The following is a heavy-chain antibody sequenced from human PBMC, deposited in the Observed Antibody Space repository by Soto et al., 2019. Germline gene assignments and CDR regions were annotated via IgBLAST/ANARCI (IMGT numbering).Heavy chain of an antibody. V-gene: IGHV1-46*01. J-gene: IGHJ4*02. CDR2: INPSGGST. CDR1: GYTFTSYY. Sequence: GASVKVSCKASGYTFTSYYMHCVRQAPGQGLEWMGIINPSGGSTSYAQKFQGRVTMTRDTSTSTVYMELSSLRSEDTAVYYCAGAGAGTGFDYWGQGTLVTVSS. D-gene: IGHD1-1*01. CDR3: AGAGAGTGFDY.